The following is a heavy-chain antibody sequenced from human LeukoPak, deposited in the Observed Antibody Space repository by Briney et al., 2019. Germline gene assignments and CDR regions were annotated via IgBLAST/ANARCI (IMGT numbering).Heavy chain of an antibody. J-gene: IGHJ6*03. V-gene: IGHV4-31*03. Sequence: SETLSLTCTVSGGSISSGGYYWSWIRQHPGKGLEWIGYIYYSGSTYYNPSLKSRVTISVDTSKNQFSLKLSSVTAADTAVYYCARVRWVVPAVPTPYYYYYCMDVWGKGTTVTVSS. D-gene: IGHD2-2*01. CDR2: IYYSGST. CDR1: GGSISSGGYY. CDR3: ARVRWVVPAVPTPYYYYYCMDV.